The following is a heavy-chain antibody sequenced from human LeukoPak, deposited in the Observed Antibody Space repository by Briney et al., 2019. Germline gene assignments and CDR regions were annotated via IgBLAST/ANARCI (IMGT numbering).Heavy chain of an antibody. CDR2: IYYSGST. V-gene: IGHV4-30-4*08. D-gene: IGHD3-10*01. CDR3: ARDMARGFGGLFPAFDI. J-gene: IGHJ3*02. Sequence: SQTLSLTCTVSGGSISSGDYYWSWIRQPPGKGLEWIGYIYYSGSTYYNPSLKSRVTISVDTSKNQFSLKLSSVTAADTAVYYCARDMARGFGGLFPAFDIWGQGTMVTVSS. CDR1: GGSISSGDYY.